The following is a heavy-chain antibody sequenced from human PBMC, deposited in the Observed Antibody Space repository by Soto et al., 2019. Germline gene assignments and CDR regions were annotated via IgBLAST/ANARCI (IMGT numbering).Heavy chain of an antibody. Sequence: SETLSLTCTVSGGSISSGGYYWSWIRQHPGKGLEWIGYIYYSGSTYYNPSLKSRVTISVDTSKNQFSLKLSSVTAADTAVYYCARYCSSTSCYSGWFDPWGQGTLVTVSS. V-gene: IGHV4-31*03. CDR3: ARYCSSTSCYSGWFDP. CDR2: IYYSGST. CDR1: GGSISSGGYY. D-gene: IGHD2-2*01. J-gene: IGHJ5*02.